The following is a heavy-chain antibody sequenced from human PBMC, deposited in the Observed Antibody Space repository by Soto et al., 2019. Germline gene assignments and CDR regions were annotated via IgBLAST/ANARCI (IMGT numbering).Heavy chain of an antibody. D-gene: IGHD4-17*01. J-gene: IGHJ4*02. CDR1: GGSISSSSYY. Sequence: QLQLQESGPGLVKPSETLSLTCTVSGGSISSSSYYWGWIRQPPGKGLEWIGSIYYSGSTYYNPSAKSRVSVSVDTSKNQFSLKLSSVTAAVTAVYYGARQEGLATVMLYWGQGTLVTDFS. CDR3: ARQEGLATVMLY. CDR2: IYYSGST. V-gene: IGHV4-39*01.